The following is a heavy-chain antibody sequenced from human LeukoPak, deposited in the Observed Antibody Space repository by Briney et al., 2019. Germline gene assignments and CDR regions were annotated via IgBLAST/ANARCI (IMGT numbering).Heavy chain of an antibody. CDR1: GGSFSGYY. J-gene: IGHJ4*02. CDR2: INHSGST. V-gene: IGHV4-34*01. Sequence: SGTLSLTCAVYGGSFSGYYWSWIRQPPGKGLEWIGEINHSGSTNYNPSLKSRVTISVDTSKNQFSLKLSSVTAADTAVYYCAREYNWNYDYWGQGTLVTVSS. D-gene: IGHD1-7*01. CDR3: AREYNWNYDY.